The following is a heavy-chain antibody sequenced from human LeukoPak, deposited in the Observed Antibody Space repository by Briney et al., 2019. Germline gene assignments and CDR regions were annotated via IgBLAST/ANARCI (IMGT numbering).Heavy chain of an antibody. Sequence: GGSLRLSCAASGFTLSSYAMSGVRQSPGEGGEWVSDIRGIDGSTSYAASVKGGFTISSDNSKTKQYLQMKRLRAEDKAVDECAKGSYGSRRGGGYDYWGQGTLVTVSS. CDR2: IRGIDGST. CDR1: GFTLSSYA. J-gene: IGHJ4*02. CDR3: AKGSYGSRRGGGYDY. V-gene: IGHV3-23*01. D-gene: IGHD3-10*01.